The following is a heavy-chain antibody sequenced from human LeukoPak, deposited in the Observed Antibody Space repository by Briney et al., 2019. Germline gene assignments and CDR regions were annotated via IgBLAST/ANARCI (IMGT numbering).Heavy chain of an antibody. CDR1: GYTFAGYY. D-gene: IGHD2-21*02. CDR2: INPNSGGT. V-gene: IGHV1-2*02. J-gene: IGHJ6*02. Sequence: ASVKVSCKASGYTFAGYYMHWVRQAPGQGLEWMGWINPNSGGTNYAQKFQGRVTMTRDTSISTAYRELSRLRSDDTAVYYCASSSGSYCGGDCYSPYYYYGMDVWGQGTTVTVSS. CDR3: ASSSGSYCGGDCYSPYYYYGMDV.